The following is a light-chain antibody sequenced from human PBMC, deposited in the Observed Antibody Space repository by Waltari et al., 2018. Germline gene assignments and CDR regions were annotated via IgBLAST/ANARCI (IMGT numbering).Light chain of an antibody. CDR2: DAS. CDR3: QQYNNWPQT. V-gene: IGKV3-15*01. J-gene: IGKJ1*01. Sequence: EIVMTQSPATLSVSPGERATLSCRASQSISSNLAWYQHRPGQAPRLIIYDASTRATGIPARFSGSGSGTEFTFTISSLQSEDFALYYCQQYNNWPQTFGQGTKVEIE. CDR1: QSISSN.